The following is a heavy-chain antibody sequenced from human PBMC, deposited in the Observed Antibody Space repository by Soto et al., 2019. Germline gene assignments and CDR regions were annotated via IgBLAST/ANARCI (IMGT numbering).Heavy chain of an antibody. CDR2: IKQDGSEK. CDR3: ARFYYDSSGFLPSPYYYYYVMDV. J-gene: IGHJ6*02. D-gene: IGHD3-22*01. Sequence: GSLRLSCAASGFTFSSYWMSWVRQAPGKGLEWVANIKQDGSEKYYVDSVKGRFTISRDNAKNSLYLQMNSLRAEDTAVYYCARFYYDSSGFLPSPYYYYYVMDVWGQGTTVTVSS. CDR1: GFTFSSYW. V-gene: IGHV3-7*04.